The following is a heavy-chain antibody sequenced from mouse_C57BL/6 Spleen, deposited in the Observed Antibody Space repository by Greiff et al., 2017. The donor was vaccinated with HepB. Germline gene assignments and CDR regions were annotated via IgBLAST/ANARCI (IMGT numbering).Heavy chain of an antibody. J-gene: IGHJ2*01. CDR3: SRRGSTDRAPVDY. D-gene: IGHD3-1*01. V-gene: IGHV5-6*01. CDR2: ISSGGSYT. Sequence: EVQLVESGGDLVKPGGSLKLSCAASGFTFSSYGMSWVRQTPDKRLEWVATISSGGSYTYYPDSVKGRFTISRDNAKNTLYLQMSSLKSEDTAMYYCSRRGSTDRAPVDYWGQGTTLTVSS. CDR1: GFTFSSYG.